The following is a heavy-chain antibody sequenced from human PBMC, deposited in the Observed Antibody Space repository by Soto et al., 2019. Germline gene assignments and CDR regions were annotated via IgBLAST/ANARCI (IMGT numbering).Heavy chain of an antibody. J-gene: IGHJ5*02. Sequence: SETLSLTCTVSGGSISSSSYYWVWIRQPPWKGLEWIGSIYYSGSTYYNPSLKSRVTISVDTSKNQFSLKLSSVTAADTAVYYCARHPREEQQLEFWFDPWGQGTLVTVSS. D-gene: IGHD6-13*01. V-gene: IGHV4-39*01. CDR1: GGSISSSSYY. CDR2: IYYSGST. CDR3: ARHPREEQQLEFWFDP.